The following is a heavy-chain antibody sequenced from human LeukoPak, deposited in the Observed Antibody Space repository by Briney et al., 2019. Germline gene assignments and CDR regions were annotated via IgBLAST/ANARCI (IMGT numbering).Heavy chain of an antibody. CDR1: GYTFTSYA. Sequence: ASVKVSCKASGYTFTSYAMNWVRQAPGQGLEWMGWINTNAGNPTYAQGFTGRFVFSLDTSVSTAYLQISSLKAEDTAVYYCASSIAAAASDMDVWGQGTTVTVSS. D-gene: IGHD6-13*01. J-gene: IGHJ6*02. CDR3: ASSIAAAASDMDV. V-gene: IGHV7-4-1*02. CDR2: INTNAGNP.